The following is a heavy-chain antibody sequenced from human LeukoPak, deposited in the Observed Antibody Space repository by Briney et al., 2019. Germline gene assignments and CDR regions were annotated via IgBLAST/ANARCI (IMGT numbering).Heavy chain of an antibody. CDR1: GGSISSSSYY. Sequence: SETLSLTCTVSGGSISSSSYYRGWIRQPPGKGLEWIGSIYYSGSTYYNPSLKSRVTISVDTSKNQFSLKLSSVTAADTAVYYCARGYSSGWFGFDPWGQGTLVTVSS. CDR3: ARGYSSGWFGFDP. CDR2: IYYSGST. V-gene: IGHV4-39*07. D-gene: IGHD6-19*01. J-gene: IGHJ5*02.